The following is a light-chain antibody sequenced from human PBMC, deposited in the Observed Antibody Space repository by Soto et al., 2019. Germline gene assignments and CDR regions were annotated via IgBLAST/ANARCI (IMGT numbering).Light chain of an antibody. Sequence: DIQMTQSPSSLSASVGDRVTITCRTSQSIDNYLNWYQQKPGKAPKLLMFAASTLQSGVPSRFSGSGSETDFTLTTSSLQPEDLATYYCQQSYTALFTFGPGTKVDIK. CDR2: AAS. J-gene: IGKJ3*01. CDR1: QSIDNY. V-gene: IGKV1-39*01. CDR3: QQSYTALFT.